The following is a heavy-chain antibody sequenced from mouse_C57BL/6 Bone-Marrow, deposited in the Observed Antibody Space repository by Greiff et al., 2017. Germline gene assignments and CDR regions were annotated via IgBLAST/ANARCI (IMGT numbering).Heavy chain of an antibody. Sequence: EVQLQQSGAELVKPGASVKLSCTASGFNINDYYMHWVKQRTEQGLEWIGRIDPEDGETKYAPKFQGKATITADTSSNTAYLKLSSLTSEDTAVYYCARSTYYYGSSYYAMDYWGQGTSVTVSS. D-gene: IGHD1-1*01. CDR1: GFNINDYY. J-gene: IGHJ4*01. CDR2: IDPEDGET. V-gene: IGHV14-2*01. CDR3: ARSTYYYGSSYYAMDY.